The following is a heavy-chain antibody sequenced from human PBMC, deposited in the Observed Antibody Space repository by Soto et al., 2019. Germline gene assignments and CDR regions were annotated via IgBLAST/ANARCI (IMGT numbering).Heavy chain of an antibody. D-gene: IGHD3-22*01. CDR2: IYPGDSDI. CDR3: ARHYYYDSSYYYPTNPQLPLSY. V-gene: IGHV5-51*01. Sequence: GESLKISCKGSGYSFTSYWIAWVRQVPGKGLELMGVIYPGDSDIRYSPSFQGQVTISADKSISTAYLQWSSLKASDSAMYFCARHYYYDSSYYYPTNPQLPLSYWGPGTLVTVSA. J-gene: IGHJ4*02. CDR1: GYSFTSYW.